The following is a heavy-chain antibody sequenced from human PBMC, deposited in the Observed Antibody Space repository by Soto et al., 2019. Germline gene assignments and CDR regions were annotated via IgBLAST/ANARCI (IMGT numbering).Heavy chain of an antibody. CDR3: ARDLGSSWYPGDY. Sequence: GGSLRLSCAASGFTFSRYGMHWVRQAPGKGLEWVALIWNDGIRKVYVDSVKGRFTISRDNAKNSLYLQMNSLRAEDTAVYYCARDLGSSWYPGDYWGQGTLVTVSS. J-gene: IGHJ4*02. CDR2: IWNDGIRK. V-gene: IGHV3-33*01. D-gene: IGHD6-13*01. CDR1: GFTFSRYG.